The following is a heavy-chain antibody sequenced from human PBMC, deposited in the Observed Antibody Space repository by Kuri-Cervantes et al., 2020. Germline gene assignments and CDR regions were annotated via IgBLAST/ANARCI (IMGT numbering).Heavy chain of an antibody. Sequence: SLSLSCTVSGGSTSSGDYYWCWIRQPPGKGPEWIGHIHYNGNTEYNPTPQRRFAISVDPSNNQFALTLTSVTAADTAVYYCARFGILKNGKLYLDVWDKGTTVTVSS. J-gene: IGHJ6*03. CDR1: GGSTSSGDYY. V-gene: IGHV4-61*08. CDR3: ARFGILKNGKLYLDV. CDR2: IHYNGNT. D-gene: IGHD3-10*01.